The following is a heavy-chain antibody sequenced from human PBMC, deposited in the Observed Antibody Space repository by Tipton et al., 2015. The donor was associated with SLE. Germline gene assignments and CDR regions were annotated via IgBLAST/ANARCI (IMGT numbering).Heavy chain of an antibody. V-gene: IGHV4-4*07. CDR2: VHISGST. CDR1: GDSMRTYY. J-gene: IGHJ4*02. CDR3: ARGNWNYQSY. Sequence: TLSLTCSVSGDSMRTYYWSWLRQAPGKGLEWIGRVHISGSTNYNPSLKSRVTISVDTSKNQFSLTLSSVTAADTAIYYCARGNWNYQSYWGQGTLVTVSS. D-gene: IGHD1-7*01.